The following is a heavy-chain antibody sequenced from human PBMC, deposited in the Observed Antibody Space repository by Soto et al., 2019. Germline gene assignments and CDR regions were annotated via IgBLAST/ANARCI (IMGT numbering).Heavy chain of an antibody. CDR1: GFTFDGYT. D-gene: IGHD3-22*01. CDR3: AKDIHNFDNSGYFDY. V-gene: IGHV3-43*01. Sequence: GGSLRLSCAASGFTFDGYTMHWVRQAPGKGLGWVSLISWDGGSTYYADSVKGRFTISRDNSKNSLYLQMNSLRTEDTALYYCAKDIHNFDNSGYFDYWGQGTLVTVSS. J-gene: IGHJ4*02. CDR2: ISWDGGST.